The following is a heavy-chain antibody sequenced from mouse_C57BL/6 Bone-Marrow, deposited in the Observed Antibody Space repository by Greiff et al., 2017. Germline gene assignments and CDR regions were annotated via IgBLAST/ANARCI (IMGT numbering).Heavy chain of an antibody. CDR2: ISNLAYSI. J-gene: IGHJ4*01. V-gene: IGHV5-15*01. D-gene: IGHD1-1*01. CDR1: GFTFSDYG. CDR3: ARRYGSPYAMDY. Sequence: VQGVESGGGLVQPGGSLKLSCAASGFTFSDYGMAWVRQAPRKGPEWVAFISNLAYSIYYADTVTGRFTISRENAKNTLYLEMSSLRSEDTAMYYCARRYGSPYAMDYWGQGTSVTVSS.